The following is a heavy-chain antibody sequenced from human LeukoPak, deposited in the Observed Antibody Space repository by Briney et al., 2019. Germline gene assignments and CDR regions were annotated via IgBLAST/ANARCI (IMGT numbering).Heavy chain of an antibody. CDR2: INHSGST. CDR1: GGSFSGYY. CDR3: ARPILPDY. J-gene: IGHJ4*02. V-gene: IGHV4-34*01. Sequence: SQTLSLTCAVYGGSFSGYYWSWIRQPPGKGLEWIGEINHSGSTNYNPSLKRRVTISVETSKNHISLKLSPVTTAHPAVYYFARPILPDYWGQGTLVTVSS.